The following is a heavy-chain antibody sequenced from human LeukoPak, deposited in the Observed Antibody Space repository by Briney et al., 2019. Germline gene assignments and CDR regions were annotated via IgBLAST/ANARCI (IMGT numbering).Heavy chain of an antibody. CDR1: GYSISSGYY. CDR2: IYHSGST. D-gene: IGHD2-2*02. J-gene: IGHJ4*02. CDR3: AGLLGCCSGTSCYRGLDY. V-gene: IGHV4-38-2*01. Sequence: PSETLSLTCAVSGYSISSGYYWGWIRQPPGKGLEWIGSIYHSGSTYYNPSLKSRVTISVDTSKNQFSLKLSSVTAADTAVYYCAGLLGCCSGTSCYRGLDYWGQGTLVTVSS.